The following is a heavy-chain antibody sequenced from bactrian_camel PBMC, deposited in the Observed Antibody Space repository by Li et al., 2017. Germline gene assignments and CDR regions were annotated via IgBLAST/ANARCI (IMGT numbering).Heavy chain of an antibody. CDR1: GYSVSKSC. D-gene: IGHD2*01. J-gene: IGHJ4*01. Sequence: HVQLVESGGGSVQAGGSLRLSCVVSGYSVSKSCMAWSRQAPGKEREWVAGIDSDDGSTHYADSVKGRFTISHDNASNTLYLQMNNLKPEDSAMYYCAAQRGVSSGRCGNYFNVYGTRGFSVWGQGTQVTVS. CDR3: AAQRGVSSGRCGNYFNVYGTRGFSV. V-gene: IGHV3S1*01. CDR2: IDSDDGST.